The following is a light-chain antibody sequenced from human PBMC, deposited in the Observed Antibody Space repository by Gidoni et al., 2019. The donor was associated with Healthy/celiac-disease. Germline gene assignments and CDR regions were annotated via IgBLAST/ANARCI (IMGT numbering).Light chain of an antibody. V-gene: IGKV3-11*01. CDR1: QSVSSY. J-gene: IGKJ4*01. Sequence: EIVLPQSPATLPLSPGERATPSCRASQSVSSYFAWYQQKPGQAPRLLSYDASNRATGIPARFSGSGSGTDFTLTISSLEPEDFAVYYCQQRSNWPPLTFGGGTKVEIK. CDR3: QQRSNWPPLT. CDR2: DAS.